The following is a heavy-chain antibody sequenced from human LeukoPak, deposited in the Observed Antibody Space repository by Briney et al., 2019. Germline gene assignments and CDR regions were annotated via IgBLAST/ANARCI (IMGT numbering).Heavy chain of an antibody. V-gene: IGHV4-34*01. CDR2: INHSGST. CDR1: GGSFSGYY. Sequence: SETLSLTCAVYGGSFSGYYWSWIRQPPGKGLEWIGEINHSGSTNYNPSLKSRVTISVDTSKNQFSLKLSSVTAADTAVYYCARHSKQQLVHFDYWGQGTLVTVSS. J-gene: IGHJ4*02. D-gene: IGHD6-13*01. CDR3: ARHSKQQLVHFDY.